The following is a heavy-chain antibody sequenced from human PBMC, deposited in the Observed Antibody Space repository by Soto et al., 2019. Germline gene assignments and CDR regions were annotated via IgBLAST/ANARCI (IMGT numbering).Heavy chain of an antibody. CDR2: ISGSGGST. V-gene: IGHV3-23*01. CDR1: GFTFSSYA. D-gene: IGHD6-13*01. CDR3: AKDLRGIAAGGTDVDY. J-gene: IGHJ4*02. Sequence: GGSLRLSCAASGFTFSSYAMSWVRQAPGKGLEWVSAISGSGGSTYYADSVKGRFTISRDNSKNTLYLQMNSLRAEDTAVYYCAKDLRGIAAGGTDVDYWGQGTLVTVSS.